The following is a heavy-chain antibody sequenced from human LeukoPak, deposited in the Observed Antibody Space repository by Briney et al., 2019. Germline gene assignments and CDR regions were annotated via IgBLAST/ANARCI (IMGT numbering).Heavy chain of an antibody. V-gene: IGHV3-66*02. Sequence: GGSLRLSCAASGFTVSSSYMSWVRQAPGKGLEWVSVIYSGGNTYYADSVKGRFTISRDNSKNTLYLQMNSLRVEDTAVHYCARENSGSLDYWGQGTLVTVSS. CDR1: GFTVSSSY. CDR3: ARENSGSLDY. J-gene: IGHJ4*02. D-gene: IGHD1-26*01. CDR2: IYSGGNT.